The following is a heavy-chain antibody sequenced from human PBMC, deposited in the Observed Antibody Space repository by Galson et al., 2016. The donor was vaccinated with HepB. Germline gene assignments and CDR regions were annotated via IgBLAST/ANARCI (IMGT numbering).Heavy chain of an antibody. Sequence: SLRLSCAASGLTFSSYWMSWVRQAPGKGLEWVASTGTGTGYLYHAASVKGRFSIYRDDAKSSLYLEMNSLRAEDTAVYYCAKSSEGLLRYSGMDVWGQGTTVTVSS. J-gene: IGHJ6*02. V-gene: IGHV3-21*06. CDR1: GLTFSSYW. CDR2: TGTGTGYL. D-gene: IGHD4-11*01. CDR3: AKSSEGLLRYSGMDV.